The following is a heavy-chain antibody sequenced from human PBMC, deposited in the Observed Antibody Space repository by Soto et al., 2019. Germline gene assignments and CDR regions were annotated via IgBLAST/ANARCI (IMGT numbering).Heavy chain of an antibody. CDR2: PWADGSRQ. D-gene: IGHD3-9*01. J-gene: IGHJ4*02. CDR3: VRGTGYWGLSEN. V-gene: IGHV3-33*01. CDR1: GFAFSADA. Sequence: QVQLVESGGGVIQPGKSLRLSCAASGFAFSADAMHWVRQAPGKGLERVAVPWADGSRQFYLDYVNGLFSIPRDNSKNTIYLQMNNLIIYDTAMYFWVRGTGYWGLSENWGQGTLVSVSS.